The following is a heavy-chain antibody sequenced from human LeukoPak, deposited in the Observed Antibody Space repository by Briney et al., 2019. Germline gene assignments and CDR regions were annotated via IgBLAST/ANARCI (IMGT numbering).Heavy chain of an antibody. V-gene: IGHV3-23*01. CDR3: ARVLRYCSGGNCYSGGLGYMDV. J-gene: IGHJ6*03. CDR1: GFTFSSYG. Sequence: PGGTLRLSCAASGFTFSSYGMSWVRQAPGKGLEWVSAISGSGGSTYYADSVEGRFTISRDNSKNTLYLQMNSLRAEDTAVYYCARVLRYCSGGNCYSGGLGYMDVWGKGTTVTVSS. D-gene: IGHD2-15*01. CDR2: ISGSGGST.